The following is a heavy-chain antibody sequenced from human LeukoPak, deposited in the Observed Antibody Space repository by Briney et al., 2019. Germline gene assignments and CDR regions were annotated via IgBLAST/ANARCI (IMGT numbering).Heavy chain of an antibody. CDR3: AREGLCRENSRCFVDY. V-gene: IGHV4-59*01. J-gene: IGHJ4*02. CDR1: SGSISNYY. D-gene: IGHD3-16*01. CDR2: IDYNGNT. Sequence: PSETLSLTCTVSSGSISNYYWSWIRQPPGKGLEWIGYIDYNGNTNYNSSLKSRVTMSVDTSKNQLSLKLSSVTAADTAVYYCAREGLCRENSRCFVDYWGQGTLVTVSS.